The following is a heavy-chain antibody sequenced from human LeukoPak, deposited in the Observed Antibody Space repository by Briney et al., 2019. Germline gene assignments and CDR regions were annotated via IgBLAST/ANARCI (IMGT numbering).Heavy chain of an antibody. V-gene: IGHV4-34*01. D-gene: IGHD6-19*01. J-gene: IGHJ4*02. CDR1: GGSFSGYY. Sequence: SETLSLTCAVYGGSFSGYYWSLIRQPPGKGLEWIGEINHSGSTNYNPSLKSRVTISVDTSKNQFSLKLSSVTAADTAVYYCARALAYSSGWYYLDYWGQGTLVTVSS. CDR3: ARALAYSSGWYYLDY. CDR2: INHSGST.